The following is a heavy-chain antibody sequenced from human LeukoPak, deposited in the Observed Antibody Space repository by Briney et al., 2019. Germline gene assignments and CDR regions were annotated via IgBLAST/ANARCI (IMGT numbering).Heavy chain of an antibody. V-gene: IGHV3-48*04. CDR1: GFTFSSYS. D-gene: IGHD6-13*01. CDR3: AKDIRGSTSWYGLDY. J-gene: IGHJ4*02. CDR2: ISGSSSTI. Sequence: GGSLRLSCAASGFTFSSYSMNWVRQAPGKGLEWISYISGSSSTIYYADSVKGRFTISRDNSKNSLYLQMNSLRAEDTALYSCAKDIRGSTSWYGLDYWGQGTLVTVSS.